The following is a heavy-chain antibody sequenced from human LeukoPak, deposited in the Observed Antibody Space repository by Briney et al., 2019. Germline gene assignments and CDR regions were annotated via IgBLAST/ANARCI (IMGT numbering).Heavy chain of an antibody. Sequence: PSETLSLTCTVSGGSISSGSYSWSWIRQPAGKGLGWIGRVYTSGSINYNPSLKSRVTISVDTSKNQFSLKLSSVTAADTAVYYCARYSGYYPYYFDYWGQGNLVTVSS. V-gene: IGHV4-61*02. CDR2: VYTSGSI. J-gene: IGHJ4*02. D-gene: IGHD3-22*01. CDR1: GGSISSGSYS. CDR3: ARYSGYYPYYFDY.